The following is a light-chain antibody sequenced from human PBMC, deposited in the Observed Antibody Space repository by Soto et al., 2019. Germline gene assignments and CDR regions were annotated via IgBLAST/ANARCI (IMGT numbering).Light chain of an antibody. CDR2: DVS. Sequence: QSVLTQPASVSGSPGQSITISCTGTSSDVGGYDYVSWYQQHPGEGPKLMIYDVSNRPSGVSNRFSGSKSGNTASLTISGLQAEDEADYYCSSYTSSSTYVFGSGTKV. CDR1: SSDVGGYDY. V-gene: IGLV2-14*01. CDR3: SSYTSSSTYV. J-gene: IGLJ1*01.